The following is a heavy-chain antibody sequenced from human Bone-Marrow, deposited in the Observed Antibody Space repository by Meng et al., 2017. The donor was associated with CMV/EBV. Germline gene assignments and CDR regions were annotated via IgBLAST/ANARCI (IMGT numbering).Heavy chain of an antibody. CDR1: GFTFSSYA. D-gene: IGHD3-3*01. CDR2: ISYDGSNK. CDR3: ARDARFLECPDY. J-gene: IGHJ4*03. Sequence: GESLKISCAASGFTFSSYAMHWVRQAPGKGLEWVAVISYDGSNKYYADSVKGRFTISRDNSKNTLYLQMNSLRAEDTAVYYCARDARFLECPDYWGQGTTVTVSS. V-gene: IGHV3-30-3*01.